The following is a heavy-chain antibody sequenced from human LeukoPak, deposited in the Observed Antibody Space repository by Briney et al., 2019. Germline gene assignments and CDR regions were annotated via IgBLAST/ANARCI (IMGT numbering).Heavy chain of an antibody. CDR1: GGSISSSSYY. D-gene: IGHD3-10*01. CDR3: GRGSIPKNWFDP. V-gene: IGHV4-39*07. Sequence: NPSETLSLTPTVSGGSISSSSYYCGSIRQPPGKGLGWIGCIYYRVSTNNNPPLKSGATISENKSKNQFSLKLSAVTAADTAVYYCGRGSIPKNWFDPWGQGTLVTVSS. J-gene: IGHJ5*02. CDR2: IYYRVST.